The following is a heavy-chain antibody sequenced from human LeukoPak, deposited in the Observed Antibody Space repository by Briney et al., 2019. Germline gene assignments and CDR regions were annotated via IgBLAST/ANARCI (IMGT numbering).Heavy chain of an antibody. CDR1: GFTFSGYY. CDR2: ISSRGTIT. V-gene: IGHV3-11*01. CDR3: ASPPSGSSPDGDY. J-gene: IGHJ4*02. Sequence: GGSLRLSCAASGFTFSGYYMTWIRQAPGQGLEWVSYISSRGTITYYADSVKGRFTISRDNAKNSLFLHMNSLRAEDTAVYYCASPPSGSSPDGDYWGQGTLVTVSS. D-gene: IGHD5-12*01.